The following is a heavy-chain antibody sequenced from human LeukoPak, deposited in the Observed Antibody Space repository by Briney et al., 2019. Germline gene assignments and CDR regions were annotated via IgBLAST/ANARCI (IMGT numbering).Heavy chain of an antibody. J-gene: IGHJ4*02. CDR2: MYYRGST. V-gene: IGHV4-39*07. Sequence: SETLSPTCTVSGGSISSSSHYWGWIRQPPGKGLEWIGSMYYRGSTYHNPSLKSRVTISVDASKNQLSLKLSSVTAADTAVYYCATTTIRLGYWGQGTLVTVSS. D-gene: IGHD1-26*01. CDR1: GGSISSSSHY. CDR3: ATTTIRLGY.